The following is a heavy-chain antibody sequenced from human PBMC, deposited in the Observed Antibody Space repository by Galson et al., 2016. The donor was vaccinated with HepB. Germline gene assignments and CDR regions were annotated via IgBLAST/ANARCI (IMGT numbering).Heavy chain of an antibody. J-gene: IGHJ4*02. CDR1: GGSVSDYY. V-gene: IGHV4-59*02. CDR2: IYYTGAT. Sequence: ETLSLTCTVSGGSVSDYYWSWIRQPPGKGLEWIGYIYYTGATNYNPSLKSRVTISVDTSKNQFSLKLRSVTVADTAVYYCARTAGDFFNYWGQGTLVTVSS. CDR3: ARTAGDFFNY.